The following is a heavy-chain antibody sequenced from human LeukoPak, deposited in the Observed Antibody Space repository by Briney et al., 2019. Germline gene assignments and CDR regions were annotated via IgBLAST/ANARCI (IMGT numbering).Heavy chain of an antibody. J-gene: IGHJ6*03. CDR1: GYTFTSYG. CDR3: ARGLTVYYDFWSGYSGYYMDV. Sequence: GASVKVSCKASGYTFTSYGISWVRQAPGQGLEWMGWISAYNGNTNYAQKLQGRVTMTTDTSTSTACMELRSLRSDDTAVYYCARGLTVYYDFWSGYSGYYMDVWGKGTTVTVSS. CDR2: ISAYNGNT. D-gene: IGHD3-3*01. V-gene: IGHV1-18*01.